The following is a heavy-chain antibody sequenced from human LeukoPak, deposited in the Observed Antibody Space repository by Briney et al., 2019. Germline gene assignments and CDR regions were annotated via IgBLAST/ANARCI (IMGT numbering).Heavy chain of an antibody. J-gene: IGHJ4*02. Sequence: GGSLRLSCAASGFSLSSYSMNWVRQAPGKGLEWVSYISSRSNTIYYADSVRGRFTISRDNAKNSLYLQMNSLRAEDTAVYYCARGTSGHDYWGQGTLVIVSS. CDR1: GFSLSSYS. CDR2: ISSRSNTI. D-gene: IGHD5-12*01. V-gene: IGHV3-48*01. CDR3: ARGTSGHDY.